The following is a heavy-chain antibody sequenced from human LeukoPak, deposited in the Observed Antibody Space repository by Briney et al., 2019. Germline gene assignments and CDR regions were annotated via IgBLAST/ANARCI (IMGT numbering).Heavy chain of an antibody. CDR1: GFTFSSCA. Sequence: QPGGSLRLSCTASGFTFSSCAMSWVRQAPGKGLEWVSAISYSGESTYYADSVKGRFTISRDKSKNTLYLQMNSLRAEDTAVYYCAKDTFPTTVTYFDYWGQGTLVTVSS. D-gene: IGHD4-17*01. CDR3: AKDTFPTTVTYFDY. CDR2: ISYSGEST. J-gene: IGHJ4*02. V-gene: IGHV3-23*01.